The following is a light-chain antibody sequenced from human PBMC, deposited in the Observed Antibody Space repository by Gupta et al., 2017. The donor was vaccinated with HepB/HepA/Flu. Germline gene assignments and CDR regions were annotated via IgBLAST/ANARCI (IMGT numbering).Light chain of an antibody. J-gene: IGLJ1*01. CDR1: SSDVGGYHY. V-gene: IGLV2-14*03. CDR3: SSDTSSTRV. Sequence: SALPQPASVPGSPGQSITISCTGTSSDVGGYHYVSWYQQHPGKAHKLMIYDVSKRSAGGANRFSGSKSGNTASLTISVRQDEDEADYYCSSDTSSTRVFGTGTKVTVL. CDR2: DVS.